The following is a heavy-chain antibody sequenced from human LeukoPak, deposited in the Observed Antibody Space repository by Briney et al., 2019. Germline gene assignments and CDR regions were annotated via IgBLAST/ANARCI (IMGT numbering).Heavy chain of an antibody. V-gene: IGHV4-61*09. J-gene: IGHJ4*02. CDR3: ARLDYYFGSGTSL. D-gene: IGHD3-10*01. CDR2: IYTSGST. CDR1: GGSISSGSYY. Sequence: SQTLSLTCTVSGGSISSGSYYWSWIRQPAGKGLEWIGHIYTSGSTNYNPSLKSRVTISVDTSKNQFSLKLSSVTAADTAVYYCARLDYYFGSGTSLWGRGTLVTVSS.